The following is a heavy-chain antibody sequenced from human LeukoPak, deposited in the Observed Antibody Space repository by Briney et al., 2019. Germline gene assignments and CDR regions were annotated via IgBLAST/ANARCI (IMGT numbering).Heavy chain of an antibody. CDR1: GFTFSDYY. J-gene: IGHJ4*02. CDR2: ISSSGSTI. D-gene: IGHD3-10*01. V-gene: IGHV3-11*04. Sequence: GGSLRLSCAASGFTFSDYYMSWIRQAPGKGLEWVSYISSSGSTIYYADSVKGRCTISRDNAKNSLYLQMNSLRAEDTAVYYCARAHLPMVRGSFPVIYWDQGTLVTVSS. CDR3: ARAHLPMVRGSFPVIY.